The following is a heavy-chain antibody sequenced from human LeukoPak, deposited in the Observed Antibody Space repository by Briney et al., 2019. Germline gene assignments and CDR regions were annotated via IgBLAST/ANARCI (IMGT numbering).Heavy chain of an antibody. Sequence: GGSLRLSCAGSGFTFSSYGMSWVRQAPGKGPEWVSYISSSSSTIHYADSVKGRFTISRDNAKNSLYLQMNSLRAEDTAVYYCATLRYSSAGYWGQGTLVTVSS. CDR2: ISSSSSTI. D-gene: IGHD6-25*01. CDR3: ATLRYSSAGY. CDR1: GFTFSSYG. V-gene: IGHV3-48*04. J-gene: IGHJ4*02.